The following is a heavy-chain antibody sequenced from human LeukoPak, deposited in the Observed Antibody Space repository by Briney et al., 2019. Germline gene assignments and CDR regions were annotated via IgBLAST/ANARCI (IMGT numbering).Heavy chain of an antibody. D-gene: IGHD4-23*01. CDR3: ARDNSIHERGWWFDP. J-gene: IGHJ5*02. Sequence: VASVKVSCKASGYSFTSHYMHWVRQAPGQGLEWMGLINPRGTSTIYAEKFQGRIIMTRDVSTTTDYMELSSLKSDDTAVYYCARDNSIHERGWWFDPWGQGTLVTVSS. V-gene: IGHV1-46*01. CDR1: GYSFTSHY. CDR2: INPRGTST.